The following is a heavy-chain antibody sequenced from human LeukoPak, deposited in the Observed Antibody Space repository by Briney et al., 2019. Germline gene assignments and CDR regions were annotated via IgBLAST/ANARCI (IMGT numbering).Heavy chain of an antibody. CDR3: ASPQLGVYAFDL. D-gene: IGHD7-27*01. CDR2: IWYDGSNK. J-gene: IGHJ3*01. Sequence: GGSLRLSCAASGFTFSSYGMHWVRQAPGKGLEWVAVIWYDGSNKYYADSVKGRFTISRDNSKNTLYLQMNSLRAEDTAVYYCASPQLGVYAFDLWGQGTMVTVSS. CDR1: GFTFSSYG. V-gene: IGHV3-33*01.